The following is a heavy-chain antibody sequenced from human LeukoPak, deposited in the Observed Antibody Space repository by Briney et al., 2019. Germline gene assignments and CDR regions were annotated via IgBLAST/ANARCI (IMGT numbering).Heavy chain of an antibody. J-gene: IGHJ4*02. CDR2: IKQDGSVK. CDR1: GFTFTSYW. V-gene: IGHV3-7*01. D-gene: IGHD3-10*01. Sequence: GGSLRLSCAVSGFTFTSYWMTWVRQAPGKGLEWVANIKQDGSVKNYVDSLRGRFTISRDNAKDSLYLQMNSLRAEDTAVYFCARNYYYRFDYWGQGTLVAVSS. CDR3: ARNYYYRFDY.